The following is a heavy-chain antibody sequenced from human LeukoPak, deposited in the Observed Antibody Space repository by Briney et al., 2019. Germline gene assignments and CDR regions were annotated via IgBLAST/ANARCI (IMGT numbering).Heavy chain of an antibody. Sequence: GGSLRLSCAASGFTFSSYAMHWVRQAPGKGLEWVAVISYDGSNKYYADSVKGRFTISRDNSKNTLYLQMNSLRAEDTAVYYCARASLLTGGEPDYWGQGTLVTVSS. CDR2: ISYDGSNK. D-gene: IGHD7-27*01. J-gene: IGHJ4*02. V-gene: IGHV3-30-3*01. CDR1: GFTFSSYA. CDR3: ARASLLTGGEPDY.